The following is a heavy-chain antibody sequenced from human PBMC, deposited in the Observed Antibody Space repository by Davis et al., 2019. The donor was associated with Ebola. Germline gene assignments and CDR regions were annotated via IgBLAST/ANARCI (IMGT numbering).Heavy chain of an antibody. CDR2: IKPDGSEK. Sequence: GGSLRLSCAASGFTFSNYWMSWVRQAPGKGLEWLANIKPDGSEKYYVDSVKDRFAISRDNVKISLYLQMNSLRAEDTAVYYCATPQAITMVRGVISFPGGLDYWGQGTLVTVSS. CDR3: ATPQAITMVRGVISFPGGLDY. CDR1: GFTFSNYW. J-gene: IGHJ4*02. V-gene: IGHV3-7*03. D-gene: IGHD3-10*01.